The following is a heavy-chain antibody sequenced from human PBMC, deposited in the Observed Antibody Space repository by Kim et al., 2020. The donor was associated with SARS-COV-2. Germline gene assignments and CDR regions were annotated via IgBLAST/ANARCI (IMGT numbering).Heavy chain of an antibody. Sequence: GGSLRLSCTASGFTFGDYAMSWFRQAPGKGLEWVGFIRSKAYGGTTEYAASVKVRFTISRDESKSIAYLQMNSLKTEDTAVYYCTRDLEELELPPLPDGYWGQGTLVTVSP. J-gene: IGHJ4*02. CDR2: IRSKAYGGTT. V-gene: IGHV3-49*03. CDR1: GFTFGDYA. CDR3: TRDLEELELPPLPDGY. D-gene: IGHD1-7*01.